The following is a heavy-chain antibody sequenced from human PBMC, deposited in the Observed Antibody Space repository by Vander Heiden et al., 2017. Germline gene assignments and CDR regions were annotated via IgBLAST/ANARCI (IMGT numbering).Heavy chain of an antibody. Sequence: QVQLPQSGPGLVKPSQTLSLTCAISGDCVSSNSAAWNWIRQSPSRGLEWLGRTYYRSKWYNDYAVSVKSRITINPDTSKNQFSLQLNSVTPEDTAVYYCARDLGYSSGWFPSGGMDVWGQGTTVTVSS. CDR3: ARDLGYSSGWFPSGGMDV. J-gene: IGHJ6*02. CDR1: GDCVSSNSAA. CDR2: TYYRSKWYN. V-gene: IGHV6-1*01. D-gene: IGHD6-19*01.